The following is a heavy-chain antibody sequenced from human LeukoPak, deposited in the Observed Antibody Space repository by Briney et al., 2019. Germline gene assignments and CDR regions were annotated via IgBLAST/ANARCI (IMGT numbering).Heavy chain of an antibody. CDR2: IKSKTDGGTT. V-gene: IGHV3-15*07. D-gene: IGHD2/OR15-2a*01. Sequence: GGSLRLSCAASGFTFSNAWMNWVRQAPGKGLEWVGRIKSKTDGGTTDYAAPVKGRFTISRDDSKNTLYLQMNSLKTEDTAVCYCTTVLLHYYYYGMDVWGQGTTVTVSS. J-gene: IGHJ6*02. CDR3: TTVLLHYYYYGMDV. CDR1: GFTFSNAW.